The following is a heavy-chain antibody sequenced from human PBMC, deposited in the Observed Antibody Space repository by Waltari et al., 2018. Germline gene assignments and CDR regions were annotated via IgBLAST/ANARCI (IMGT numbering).Heavy chain of an antibody. V-gene: IGHV1-69*10. CDR3: ARGSWVCSSTSCLVWYYYGMDV. CDR1: GGTFSSYA. Sequence: QVQLVQSGAEVKKPGSSVKVSCKASGGTFSSYAISWVRQAPGQGLEWMGGIIPILGIANYAQKFQGRVTITADKSTSTAYMELSSLRSEDTAVYYCARGSWVCSSTSCLVWYYYGMDVWGQGTTVTVSS. J-gene: IGHJ6*02. D-gene: IGHD2-2*01. CDR2: IIPILGIA.